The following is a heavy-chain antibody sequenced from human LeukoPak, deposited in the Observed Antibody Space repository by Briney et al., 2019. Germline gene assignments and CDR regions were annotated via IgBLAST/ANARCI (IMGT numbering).Heavy chain of an antibody. V-gene: IGHV3-23*01. CDR2: ISGSGGST. CDR1: GFTVSSNY. Sequence: GGSLRLSCAASGFTVSSNYMSWVRQAPGKGLEWVSAISGSGGSTYYADSVKGRFTISRDNSKNTLYLQMNSLRAEDTAVYYCAKDMTLGYGTLAIDYWGQGTLVTVSS. D-gene: IGHD5-18*01. CDR3: AKDMTLGYGTLAIDY. J-gene: IGHJ4*02.